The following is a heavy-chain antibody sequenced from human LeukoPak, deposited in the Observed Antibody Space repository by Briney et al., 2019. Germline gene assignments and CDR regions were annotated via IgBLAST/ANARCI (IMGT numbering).Heavy chain of an antibody. CDR2: IYSSGST. D-gene: IGHD6-19*01. J-gene: IGHJ6*03. Sequence: PSETLSLTCTVSGCTISSSSYYWGWIRQPPGKGLEWSGSIYSSGSTYYNPSLKSRVTISVDASKNQFTLKLISVTAADTAVYYCARGREAVAGEDYYYYMDVWGKGTTVTVSS. CDR1: GCTISSSSYY. CDR3: ARGREAVAGEDYYYYMDV. V-gene: IGHV4-39*06.